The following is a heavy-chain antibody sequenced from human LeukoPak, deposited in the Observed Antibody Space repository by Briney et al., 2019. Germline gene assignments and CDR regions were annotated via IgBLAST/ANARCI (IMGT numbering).Heavy chain of an antibody. CDR1: GFTVSSNY. Sequence: GGSLRLSCAASGFTVSSNYMSWVRQAPGKGLEWVSVIYSGGSTYYADSVKGRFTTSRDNSENTLYLQMDSMRAEDTAVYYCARDWRYYDSSGYSYFDFWDQGTLVPVSA. CDR3: ARDWRYYDSSGYSYFDF. CDR2: IYSGGST. J-gene: IGHJ4*02. D-gene: IGHD3-22*01. V-gene: IGHV3-53*01.